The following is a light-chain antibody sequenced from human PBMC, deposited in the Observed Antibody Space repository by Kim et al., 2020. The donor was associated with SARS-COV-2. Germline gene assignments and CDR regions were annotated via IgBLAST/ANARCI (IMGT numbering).Light chain of an antibody. Sequence: SPGERATISCRPSQGGNSILSWYKQKTGRAPKHLIYGASTRATVIPARFSGSGSGMEFTLTISSLQSEEFEVYDCQQYNNWPLTFGGGTKVDI. J-gene: IGKJ4*01. CDR1: QGGNSI. V-gene: IGKV3-15*01. CDR3: QQYNNWPLT. CDR2: GAS.